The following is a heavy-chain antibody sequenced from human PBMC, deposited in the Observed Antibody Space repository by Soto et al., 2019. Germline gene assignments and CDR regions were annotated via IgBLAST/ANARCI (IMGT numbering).Heavy chain of an antibody. J-gene: IGHJ4*02. CDR2: ISSSSSTI. Sequence: GGSLRLSCAASGFTFSSYSMNWVRQAPGKGLEWVSYISSSSSTIYYADSVKGRFTISRDNAKNSLYLQMNSLRAEDTAVYYCARDLQSPCTNGVCSYYFDYWGQGTLVTVSS. CDR1: GFTFSSYS. D-gene: IGHD2-8*01. V-gene: IGHV3-48*01. CDR3: ARDLQSPCTNGVCSYYFDY.